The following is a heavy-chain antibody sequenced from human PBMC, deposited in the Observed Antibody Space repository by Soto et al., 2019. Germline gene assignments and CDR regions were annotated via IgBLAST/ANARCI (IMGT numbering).Heavy chain of an antibody. D-gene: IGHD3-16*02. CDR3: AKDLALYSPEYLPH. J-gene: IGHJ1*01. Sequence: PGGSLRLSCTTSGFTVSSSHMSWVRQAPGKGLEWVSVIYSGGSSYYAVSVQGRFTISRDNSKNTLYLQMNSLGAEDTAVYYCAKDLALYSPEYLPHWGQGTLVTVSS. CDR2: IYSGGSS. CDR1: GFTVSSSH. V-gene: IGHV3-53*01.